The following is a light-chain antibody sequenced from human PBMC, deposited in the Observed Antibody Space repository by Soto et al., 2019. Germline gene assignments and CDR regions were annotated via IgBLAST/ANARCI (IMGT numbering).Light chain of an antibody. CDR1: QSVSSS. CDR2: AAS. Sequence: EIVLTQSPATLSLSPGERATLSCRASQSVSSSLAWYQQKPGQAPRLLIYAASHRATGIPARFSGSGSGTDFTLTISRLEPEDFAVYYCQQYGSSPRNTFGQGTRLEIK. CDR3: QQYGSSPRNT. J-gene: IGKJ5*01. V-gene: IGKV3-20*01.